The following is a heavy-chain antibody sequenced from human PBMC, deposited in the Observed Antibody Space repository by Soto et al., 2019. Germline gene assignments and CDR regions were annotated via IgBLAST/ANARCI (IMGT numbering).Heavy chain of an antibody. CDR3: AKVKRGIVPPIGAGFDS. J-gene: IGHJ4*02. CDR2: ISPTGGST. D-gene: IGHD1-26*01. CDR1: GYTHTFNTYA. V-gene: IGHV3-23*01. Sequence: EVQLLESGGGLVQPGGSLRLSCAGSGYTHTFNTYAMSWVRQAPGKGLEWVAGISPTGGSTYYADSVKGRFTISRDNSKDTLFLQMSSLRVEDAAVYFCAKVKRGIVPPIGAGFDSWGRGTLVTVSS.